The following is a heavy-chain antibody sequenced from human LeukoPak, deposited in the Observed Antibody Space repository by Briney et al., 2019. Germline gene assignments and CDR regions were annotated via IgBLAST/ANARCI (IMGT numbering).Heavy chain of an antibody. CDR1: GFTFSGSA. CDR2: IRSKVNSYAT. V-gene: IGHV3-73*01. D-gene: IGHD2-2*01. J-gene: IGHJ4*02. Sequence: GGSLRLSCAASGFTFSGSAMHWVRQASGKGLEWVGRIRSKVNSYATAYAASVKGRFTISRDDSKNTAYLQMNSLKTEDTAVYYCSSGGYCNSTSCYGESWGQGTLVTVSS. CDR3: SSGGYCNSTSCYGES.